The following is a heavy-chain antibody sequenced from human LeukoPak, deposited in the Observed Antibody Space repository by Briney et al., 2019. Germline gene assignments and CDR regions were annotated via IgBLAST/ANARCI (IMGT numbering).Heavy chain of an antibody. V-gene: IGHV4-39*01. CDR3: ARLGTAADY. CDR2: ISYSGST. Sequence: PSETLSLTCTVSGGSISSSSYYWGWIRRPPGKGLEWIGNISYSGSTYYNPSLKSRLTISVDTSKNQFSLKLSSVTAADTAVYYCARLGTAADYWGQGTLVTVSS. J-gene: IGHJ4*02. CDR1: GGSISSSSYY.